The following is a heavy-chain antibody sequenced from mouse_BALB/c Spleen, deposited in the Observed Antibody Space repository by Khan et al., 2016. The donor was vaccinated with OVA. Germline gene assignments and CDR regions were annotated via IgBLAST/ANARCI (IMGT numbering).Heavy chain of an antibody. J-gene: IGHJ2*01. CDR2: INPTSGYT. V-gene: IGHV1-7*01. Sequence: QMQLEESGTELAKPGASVKMSCKASGYTFTTYWMHWVKQRPGQGLEWIGYINPTSGYTDYNEKFKDKATLSADKSSSTAYMQLSSLTSEDSEVYYCARDRIDYWGQGTTLTVSS. CDR3: ARDRIDY. CDR1: GYTFTTYW.